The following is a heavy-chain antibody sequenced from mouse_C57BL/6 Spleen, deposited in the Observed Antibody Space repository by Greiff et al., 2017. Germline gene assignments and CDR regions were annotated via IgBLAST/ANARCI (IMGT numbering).Heavy chain of an antibody. D-gene: IGHD1-1*01. CDR2: IHPNSGST. V-gene: IGHV1-64*01. CDR1: GYTFTSYW. Sequence: QVQLQQPGAELVKPGASVKLSCKASGYTFTSYWMHWVKQRPGQGLEWIGMIHPNSGSTNYNEKFKSKATLTVDKSSSTAYMQLSSLTSEDSAVYYWARLRDGSSLYAMDYWGQGTSVTVSS. CDR3: ARLRDGSSLYAMDY. J-gene: IGHJ4*01.